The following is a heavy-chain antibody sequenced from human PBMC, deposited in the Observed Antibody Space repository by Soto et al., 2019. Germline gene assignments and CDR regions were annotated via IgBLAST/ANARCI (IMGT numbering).Heavy chain of an antibody. CDR2: IYYSGST. D-gene: IGHD1-26*01. CDR1: GGSISSYY. V-gene: IGHV4-59*01. J-gene: IGHJ4*02. CDR3: ARSAVDEYSGTYAAHFDY. Sequence: SETLSLTCTVSGGSISSYYWSWMRQPPGKGLEWIGYIYYSGSTNYNPSLKSRVTISVDTSKKQFSLKLSSVTDADTAVYYCARSAVDEYSGTYAAHFDYWGQGTLVTVSS.